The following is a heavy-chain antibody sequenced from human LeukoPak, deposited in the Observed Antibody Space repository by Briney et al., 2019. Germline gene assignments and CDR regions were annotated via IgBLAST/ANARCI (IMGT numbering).Heavy chain of an antibody. J-gene: IGHJ4*02. Sequence: SETLSLTCTVSGDSINNYYWNWIRQPPGKGLEWIGSVFYTGRTYYKSSLKSRVTISGDTSKNQFSLKLTSVTAADSAVYYCARLRFSGGNPFDYWGQGTLVTVSS. D-gene: IGHD3-16*01. V-gene: IGHV4-39*01. CDR2: VFYTGRT. CDR3: ARLRFSGGNPFDY. CDR1: GDSINNYY.